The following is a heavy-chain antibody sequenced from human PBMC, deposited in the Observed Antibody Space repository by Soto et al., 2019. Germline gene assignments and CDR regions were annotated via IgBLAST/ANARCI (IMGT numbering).Heavy chain of an antibody. CDR1: GFTFSSYA. CDR2: ISSNGGST. Sequence: LRLSCAASGFTFSSYAMHWVRQAPGKGLEYVSAISSNGGSTYYADSVKGRFTISRDNSKNTLYLQMGSLRAEDMAVYYCARAQYYYDSSGPTGWYFDLWGRGTLVTVSS. D-gene: IGHD3-22*01. V-gene: IGHV3-64*02. CDR3: ARAQYYYDSSGPTGWYFDL. J-gene: IGHJ2*01.